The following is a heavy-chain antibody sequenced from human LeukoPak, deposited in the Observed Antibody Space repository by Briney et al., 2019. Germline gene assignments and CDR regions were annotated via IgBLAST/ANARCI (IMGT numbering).Heavy chain of an antibody. Sequence: GGSLRLSCAASGFTFSSYAMSWVRQAPGKGLEWVGRIKSKTDGGTTDYASPVKGRFSISRDDSKNTLYLQMNSLKTEDTAVYYCTTGTANYYDSSGDYWGQGTLVTVSS. D-gene: IGHD3-22*01. CDR2: IKSKTDGGTT. CDR1: GFTFSSYA. CDR3: TTGTANYYDSSGDY. J-gene: IGHJ4*02. V-gene: IGHV3-15*01.